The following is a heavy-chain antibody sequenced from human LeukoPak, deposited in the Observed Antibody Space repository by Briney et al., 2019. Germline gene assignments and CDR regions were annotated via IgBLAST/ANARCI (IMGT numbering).Heavy chain of an antibody. CDR3: ARDGMVRGVNHYYYMDV. D-gene: IGHD3-10*01. V-gene: IGHV4-4*07. CDR2: IYTSGST. CDR1: GDSISNYY. Sequence: SETLSLTCTVSGDSISNYYWTWIRQPAAKGLEWIGRIYTSGSTNYSPSLKSRVTMSVDTSKNQVSLNLSSVTAADTAVYYCARDGMVRGVNHYYYMDVWGKGTTVTISS. J-gene: IGHJ6*03.